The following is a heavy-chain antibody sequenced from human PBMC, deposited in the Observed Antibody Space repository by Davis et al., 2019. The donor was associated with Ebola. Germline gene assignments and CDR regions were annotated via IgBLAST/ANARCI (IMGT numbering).Heavy chain of an antibody. CDR1: GFTFSGSA. CDR2: IRSKANSYAT. Sequence: GESLKISCAASGFTFSGSAMHWVRQASGKGLEWVGRIRSKANSYATAYAASVKGRFTISRDDSKNTAYLQMNSLKTEDTAVYYCAREKRKDYGGNSFDYWGQGTLVTVSS. D-gene: IGHD4-23*01. V-gene: IGHV3-73*01. CDR3: AREKRKDYGGNSFDY. J-gene: IGHJ4*02.